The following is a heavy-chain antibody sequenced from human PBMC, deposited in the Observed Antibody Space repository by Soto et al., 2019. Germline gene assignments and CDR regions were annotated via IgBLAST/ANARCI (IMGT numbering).Heavy chain of an antibody. J-gene: IGHJ4*02. D-gene: IGHD3-16*01. CDR2: ISYNGHDK. CDR3: ANSKGPFTFDY. CDR1: GFTFSSFG. V-gene: IGHV3-30*18. Sequence: PGGSLRLSCAASGFTFSSFGMHWVRQAPGKGLEWVALISYNGHDKYYADSVKGRFTISRDNSRNTLYLQINSLRAEDTAVYYCANSKGPFTFDYWGQGTLVTVS.